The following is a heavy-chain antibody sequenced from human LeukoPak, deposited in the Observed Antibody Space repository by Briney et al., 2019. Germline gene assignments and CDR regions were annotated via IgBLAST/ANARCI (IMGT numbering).Heavy chain of an antibody. Sequence: PGGSLRLSCAASGFTFSSYGMHWVRQAPGKGLEWVAVIWYDGSNKYYADSVKGRFTISRDNSKNTLYLQMNSLRAEDTSVYYCARDSGHGDYDYWGQGTLVTVSS. CDR3: ARDSGHGDYDY. D-gene: IGHD4-17*01. J-gene: IGHJ4*02. CDR1: GFTFSSYG. CDR2: IWYDGSNK. V-gene: IGHV3-33*01.